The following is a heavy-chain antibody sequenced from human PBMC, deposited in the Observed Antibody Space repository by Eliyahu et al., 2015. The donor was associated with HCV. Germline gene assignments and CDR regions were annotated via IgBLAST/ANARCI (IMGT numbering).Heavy chain of an antibody. J-gene: IGHJ6*02. CDR3: AKDIRTAAPLYGMDV. CDR2: IXYDGRNK. CDR1: GFXFRTYG. Sequence: QLQLVESGGGVVQPGTSLKLSCEASGFXFRTYGMHWVRPGPGKGXGWVXVIXYDGRNKVNEESVKGRXTISRXNSKNTVFLEVHSLTVEDTAVYYCAKDIRTAAPLYGMDVWGQGTTITVTS. D-gene: IGHD6-6*01. V-gene: IGHV3-33*03.